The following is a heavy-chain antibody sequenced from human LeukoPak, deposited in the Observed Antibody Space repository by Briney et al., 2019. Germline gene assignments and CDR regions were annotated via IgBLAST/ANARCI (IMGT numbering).Heavy chain of an antibody. D-gene: IGHD3-10*01. CDR1: GFTFSSYS. CDR3: ARASITMVREPQHEDY. Sequence: KTGGSLRLSCAASGFTFSSYSMNWVRQAPGKGLEWVSSISSSSNYIYYADSVKGRFTISRDNAKNSLYLQMNSLRAEDTAVYYCARASITMVREPQHEDYWGQGTLVTVSS. CDR2: ISSSSNYI. V-gene: IGHV3-21*01. J-gene: IGHJ4*02.